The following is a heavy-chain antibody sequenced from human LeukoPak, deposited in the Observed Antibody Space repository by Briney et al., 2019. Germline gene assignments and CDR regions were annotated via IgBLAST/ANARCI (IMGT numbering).Heavy chain of an antibody. CDR2: IGGLGVAT. J-gene: IGHJ2*01. Sequence: GGSLSLSCAGSGFTLSHYSMHWVRQAPGKGLEYVSAIGGLGVATYYASSVRGRFTISRDNSKNSLYLQMDSLRTEGMAVYDCARGQGGWCYFDRWGRGTLETVSS. V-gene: IGHV3-64*01. CDR3: ARGQGGWCYFDR. D-gene: IGHD2-8*01. CDR1: GFTLSHYS.